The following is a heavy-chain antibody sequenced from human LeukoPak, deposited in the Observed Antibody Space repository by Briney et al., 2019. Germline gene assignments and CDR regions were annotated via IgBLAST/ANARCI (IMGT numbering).Heavy chain of an antibody. D-gene: IGHD5-18*01. CDR2: IWYDGSNK. J-gene: IGHJ4*02. CDR3: ATDLRYGSLGH. CDR1: GFTFSNYG. Sequence: GMSLRLSCAASGFTFSNYGMHWVRQAPGKGLEWVALIWYDGSNKYYADSVKGRFTISRDYSKKTLYLQMNSLRAEDTAVYYCATDLRYGSLGHWGQGTLVTVSS. V-gene: IGHV3-33*01.